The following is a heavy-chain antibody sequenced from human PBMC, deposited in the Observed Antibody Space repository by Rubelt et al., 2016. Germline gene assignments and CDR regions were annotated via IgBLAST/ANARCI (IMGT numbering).Heavy chain of an antibody. CDR2: ISSSSGTI. J-gene: IGHJ4*02. V-gene: IGHV3-48*04. Sequence: EVQLVVSGGGLVQPGGSLRLSCAASGFTFSTYSMNWVRQAPGKGLEWVSYISSSSGTIYYADSGKGRVTTPRDNAKNSLYLQMNSLRAEDTAVYDCSRVTTVTTWGTYWGQGTLVTVSS. D-gene: IGHD4-17*01. CDR3: SRVTTVTTWGTY. CDR1: GFTFSTYS.